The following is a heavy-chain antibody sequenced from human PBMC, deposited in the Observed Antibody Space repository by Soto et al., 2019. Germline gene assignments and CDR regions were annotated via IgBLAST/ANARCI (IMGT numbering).Heavy chain of an antibody. J-gene: IGHJ4*02. D-gene: IGHD4-17*01. CDR2: IYYSGST. Sequence: PSETLSLTCTVSGGSVSSGSYYWSWIRQPPGKGLEWIGYIYYSGSTNYNPSLKSRVTISVDTSKNQFSLKLSSVTAADTAVYCCASRGPGDFLFDYWGQGTLVTVSS. CDR1: GGSVSSGSYY. CDR3: ASRGPGDFLFDY. V-gene: IGHV4-61*01.